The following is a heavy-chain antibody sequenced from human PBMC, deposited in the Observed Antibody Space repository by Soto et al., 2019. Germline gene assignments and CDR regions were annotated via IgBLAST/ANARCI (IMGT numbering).Heavy chain of an antibody. CDR1: GFTFDDYA. CDR3: AKALFRGFFPYGMDV. D-gene: IGHD3-10*01. CDR2: ISWNSGSL. V-gene: IGHV3-9*01. Sequence: EVQLVESGGGLVQPGRSLRLSCAASGFTFDDYAMHWVRQAPGKGLEWVSGISWNSGSLGYADSVKGRFTISRDNAKNSLYLQMNSLRAEDTALYYCAKALFRGFFPYGMDVWGQGTTVTVSS. J-gene: IGHJ6*02.